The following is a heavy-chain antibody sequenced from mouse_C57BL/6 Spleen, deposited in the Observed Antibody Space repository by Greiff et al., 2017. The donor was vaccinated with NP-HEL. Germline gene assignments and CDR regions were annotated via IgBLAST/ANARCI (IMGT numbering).Heavy chain of an antibody. CDR3: TRVLGRYAMDY. V-gene: IGHV5-9-1*02. D-gene: IGHD4-1*01. CDR2: ISSGGDYI. J-gene: IGHJ4*01. Sequence: EVQLVESGEGLVKPGGSLKLSCAASGFTFSSYAMSWVRQTPEKRLEWVAYISSGGDYIYYADTVKGRFTISRENARNTLYLQISSLKSEDTAMYYCTRVLGRYAMDYWGQGTSVTVSS. CDR1: GFTFSSYA.